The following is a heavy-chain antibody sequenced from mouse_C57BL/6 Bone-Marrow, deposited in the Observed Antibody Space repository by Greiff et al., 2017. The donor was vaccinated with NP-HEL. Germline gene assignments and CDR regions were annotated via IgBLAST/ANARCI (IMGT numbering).Heavy chain of an antibody. Sequence: VQLQQSGPGLVQPSQSLSITCTVSGFSLTSYGVHWVRQSPGKGLEWLGVIWSGGSTDYNAAFISRLSISKDNSKSQVFFKMNSLQADDTAIYYCARPYYSNYGWFAYWGQGTLVTVSA. J-gene: IGHJ3*01. CDR2: IWSGGST. V-gene: IGHV2-2*01. CDR3: ARPYYSNYGWFAY. D-gene: IGHD2-5*01. CDR1: GFSLTSYG.